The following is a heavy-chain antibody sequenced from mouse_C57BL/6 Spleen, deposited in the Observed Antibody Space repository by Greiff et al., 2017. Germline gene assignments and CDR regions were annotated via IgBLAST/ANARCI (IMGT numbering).Heavy chain of an antibody. D-gene: IGHD4-1*01. V-gene: IGHV1-55*01. CDR1: GYAFTSYW. CDR3: ARRGTGSAFAY. Sequence: VQLQQPGAELVKPGASVKMSCKASGYAFTSYWITWVKQRPGQGLEWIGDIYPGSGGPNYNEKFQSKATLTVDTSSSTAYMQLSSLTSEDAAVFYCARRGTGSAFAYWGQGTSVTVSS. CDR2: IYPGSGGP. J-gene: IGHJ4*01.